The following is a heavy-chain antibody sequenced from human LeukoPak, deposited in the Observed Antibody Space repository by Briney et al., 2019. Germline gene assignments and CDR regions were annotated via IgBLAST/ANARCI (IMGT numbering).Heavy chain of an antibody. D-gene: IGHD3-16*01. CDR1: GYSFTNYW. J-gene: IGHJ4*02. CDR2: IYPGDSDT. V-gene: IGHV5-51*01. CDR3: ARRRAAGGDGSPLLYFDY. Sequence: GESLKISCQGSGYSFTNYWIGWVRQMPGKGLEWMGIIYPGDSDTRYSPSLQGQVTISADKSISTAYLQWNSLKASDTAMYYCARRRAAGGDGSPLLYFDYWGQGTLVTVSS.